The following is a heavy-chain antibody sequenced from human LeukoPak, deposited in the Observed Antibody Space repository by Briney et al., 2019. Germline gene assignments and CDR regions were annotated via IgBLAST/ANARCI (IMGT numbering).Heavy chain of an antibody. Sequence: PGGSLRLFCAASGFTFSSYAMSWVRQAPGKGLEWVSAISGSGGSTYYADSVKGRFTISRDNSKTTLYLQMNSLRAEDTAVYYCAKDRGGDDTFDYWGQGTLVTVSS. CDR1: GFTFSSYA. D-gene: IGHD2-21*01. CDR2: ISGSGGST. J-gene: IGHJ4*02. CDR3: AKDRGGDDTFDY. V-gene: IGHV3-23*01.